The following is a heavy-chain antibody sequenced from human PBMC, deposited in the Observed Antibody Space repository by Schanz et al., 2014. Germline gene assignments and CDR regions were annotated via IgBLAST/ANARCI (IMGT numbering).Heavy chain of an antibody. CDR1: GYTFSSNA. CDR3: AKHLYQYNYYGIDV. J-gene: IGHJ6*02. Sequence: EVQLVESGGGLVQPGGSLRLSCAASGYTFSSNAMSWVRQAPGKGLEWVSTISGSGCSTYYADSVKGRFTISRDNSKNTLSLQLNSLRADDTAVYFCAKHLYQYNYYGIDVWGQGATVTVSS. CDR2: ISGSGCST. D-gene: IGHD2-2*02. V-gene: IGHV3-23*04.